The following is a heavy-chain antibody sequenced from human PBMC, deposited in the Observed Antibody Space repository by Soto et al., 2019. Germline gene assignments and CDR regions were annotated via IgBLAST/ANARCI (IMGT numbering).Heavy chain of an antibody. D-gene: IGHD3-3*01. Sequence: SQTLSLTCAISGDSVSSNSAAWNWIRQSPSRGLEWLGRTYYRSKWYNDYAVSVKSRITINPDTSKNQFSLQLNSVTPEDTAVYYCARAHDSWSGYYHYYYYGMDVWGQGTTVTVYS. CDR1: GDSVSSNSAA. CDR3: ARAHDSWSGYYHYYYYGMDV. J-gene: IGHJ6*02. V-gene: IGHV6-1*01. CDR2: TYYRSKWYN.